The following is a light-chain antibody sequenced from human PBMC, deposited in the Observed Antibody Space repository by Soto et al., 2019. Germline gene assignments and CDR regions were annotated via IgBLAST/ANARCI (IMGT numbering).Light chain of an antibody. Sequence: DIQMTQSPSSLSASVGDRVTITCLAIQSIISYLNWYEQKPGKAPKLLISAASSLQSGVPSRFSGSGSGTDFTLTISSLQPEDFATYYCQQSYSTPITFGQGTRLEI. CDR1: QSIISY. CDR2: AAS. CDR3: QQSYSTPIT. V-gene: IGKV1-39*01. J-gene: IGKJ5*01.